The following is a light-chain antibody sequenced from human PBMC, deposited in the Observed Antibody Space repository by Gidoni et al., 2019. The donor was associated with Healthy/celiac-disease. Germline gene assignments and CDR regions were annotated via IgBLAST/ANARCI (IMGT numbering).Light chain of an antibody. Sequence: QSVLTQPPSASGTPGQRVTISCSGSSSNIGSNYVYWYQQLPGTAPNLLIYRNNQRPSGVPDRFSGPKSGTSASLAISGLRSEDEADYYCAAWDDSLSGVVFGGGTKLTVL. J-gene: IGLJ2*01. CDR3: AAWDDSLSGVV. V-gene: IGLV1-47*01. CDR1: SSNIGSNY. CDR2: RNN.